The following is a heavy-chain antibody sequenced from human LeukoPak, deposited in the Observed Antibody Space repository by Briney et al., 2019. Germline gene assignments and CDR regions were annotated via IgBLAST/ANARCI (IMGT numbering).Heavy chain of an antibody. CDR2: IYHSGST. CDR1: GFTFSSYW. CDR3: ARVGSGSYIDY. V-gene: IGHV4-4*02. D-gene: IGHD1-26*01. J-gene: IGHJ4*02. Sequence: GSLRLSCAASGFTFSSYWMSWVRQAPGKGLEWIGYIYHSGSTYYNPSLKSRVTISVDRSKNQFSLKLSSVTAADTAVYYCARVGSGSYIDYWGQGTLVTVSS.